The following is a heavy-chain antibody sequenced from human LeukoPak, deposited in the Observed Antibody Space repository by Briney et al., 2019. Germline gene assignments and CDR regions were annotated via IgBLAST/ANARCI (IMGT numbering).Heavy chain of an antibody. CDR1: GFTFSSYS. J-gene: IGHJ1*01. V-gene: IGHV3-48*04. Sequence: GGSLRLSCSASGFTFSSYSMNWVRQAPGKGLEWVSYISSSSSTIYYADSVKGRFTISRDNAKNSLYLQMNSLRAEDTALYYCAKGPYSSSWYLRNFQHWGQGTLVTVSS. CDR3: AKGPYSSSWYLRNFQH. CDR2: ISSSSSTI. D-gene: IGHD6-13*01.